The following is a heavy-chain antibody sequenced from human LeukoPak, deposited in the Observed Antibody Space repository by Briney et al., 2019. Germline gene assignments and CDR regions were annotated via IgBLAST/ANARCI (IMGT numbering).Heavy chain of an antibody. CDR2: IKSTTDGGTT. J-gene: IGHJ6*02. D-gene: IGHD3-3*01. CDR3: GWSRSFYCYYAMAV. CDR1: GFTFSHAW. V-gene: IGHV3-15*01. Sequence: GGSLRLSCAASGFTFSHAWMTWVRQAPGKGLEWVGRIKSTTDGGTTEYASHVKGRFTISRADTKSTLYLQMNSPKTEDTAVYYCGWSRSFYCYYAMAVWGQGTTVTVSS.